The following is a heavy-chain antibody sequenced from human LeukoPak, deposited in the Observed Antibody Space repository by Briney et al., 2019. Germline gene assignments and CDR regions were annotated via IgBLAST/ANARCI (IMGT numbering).Heavy chain of an antibody. CDR1: GGSISGGAYY. CDR3: ARGQYWDTGGYFDY. CDR2: IYYSGNT. Sequence: SETLSLTCTVSGGSISGGAYYWSWIRQHPGKGLEWIGYIYYSGNTYYNPSLKSRVTISVDTSKNQFSLKLSSVTAADTAVYYCARGQYWDTGGYFDYWGQGTLVTVSS. D-gene: IGHD2-8*02. J-gene: IGHJ4*02. V-gene: IGHV4-31*03.